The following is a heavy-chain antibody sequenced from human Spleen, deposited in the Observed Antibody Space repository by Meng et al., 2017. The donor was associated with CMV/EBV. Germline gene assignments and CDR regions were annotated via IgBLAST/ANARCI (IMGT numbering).Heavy chain of an antibody. J-gene: IGHJ4*02. Sequence: YGGSFIVSCWGWIRQPPGKGLEWIGEINHSGSTNSTPSLKCRVTISVDTSKNQFSLKLSSVTAADTAVYYCAREGYGSGSYYSLYFDYWGQGTLVTVSS. CDR3: AREGYGSGSYYSLYFDY. CDR2: INHSGST. CDR1: GGSFIVSC. V-gene: IGHV4-34*01. D-gene: IGHD3-10*01.